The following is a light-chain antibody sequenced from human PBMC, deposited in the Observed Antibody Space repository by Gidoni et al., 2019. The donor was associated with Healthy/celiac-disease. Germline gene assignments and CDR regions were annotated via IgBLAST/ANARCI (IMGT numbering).Light chain of an antibody. CDR3: NSRDSSGILFYV. CDR2: GKN. CDR1: SLRSYY. Sequence: SSELTQDPAVSVALGQTVRITCQGDSLRSYYASWYQQKPGQAPVLVIYGKNNRPSGIPDRFSGSSSGNTASLTITGAQAEDEADYYCNSRDSSGILFYVFGTGTKVTVL. V-gene: IGLV3-19*01. J-gene: IGLJ1*01.